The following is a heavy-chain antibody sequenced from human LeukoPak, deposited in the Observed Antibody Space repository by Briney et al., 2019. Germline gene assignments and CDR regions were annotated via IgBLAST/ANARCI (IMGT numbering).Heavy chain of an antibody. Sequence: PSETLSLTCTVSGGSVSSSCSYWGWIRQSPVKGLEWIVSFYFSGSTYYNPSLRSRVSISLDTSKNQFSLKLTSVTAAATAVYYCATPNGFSYGFFDSWGQGILVTVSS. J-gene: IGHJ4*02. V-gene: IGHV4-39*01. CDR2: FYFSGST. CDR3: ATPNGFSYGFFDS. CDR1: GGSVSSSCSY. D-gene: IGHD5-18*01.